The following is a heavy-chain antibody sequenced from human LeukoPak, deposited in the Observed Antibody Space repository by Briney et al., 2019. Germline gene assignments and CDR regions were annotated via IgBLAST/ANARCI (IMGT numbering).Heavy chain of an antibody. V-gene: IGHV3-30*01. CDR3: ARADDSAMVNFDY. CDR1: GFIFSDNA. Sequence: GGSLRLSCAASGFIFSDNALHWVRQAPGKGLEWVAVISFNGDNKYCAESVKGRFTISRDNSKNTLYLQMNSLRVEDTALYYCARADDSAMVNFDYWGQGTLVIVSS. J-gene: IGHJ4*02. D-gene: IGHD5-18*01. CDR2: ISFNGDNK.